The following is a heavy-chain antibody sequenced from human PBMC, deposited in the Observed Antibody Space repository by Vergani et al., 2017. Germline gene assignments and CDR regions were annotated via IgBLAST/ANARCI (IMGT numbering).Heavy chain of an antibody. CDR1: GFTFSSYA. J-gene: IGHJ6*02. V-gene: IGHV3-23*01. CDR2: ISGSGGST. CDR3: ARDQAPRYYYGMDV. Sequence: EVQLLESGGGLVQPGGSLRLSCAASGFTFSSYAMSWVRQAPGKGLEWVSAISGSGGSTYYADSVKGRFTISRDNSKNTLYLQMNSLRAEDTAVYYCARDQAPRYYYGMDVWGQGTTVTVSS.